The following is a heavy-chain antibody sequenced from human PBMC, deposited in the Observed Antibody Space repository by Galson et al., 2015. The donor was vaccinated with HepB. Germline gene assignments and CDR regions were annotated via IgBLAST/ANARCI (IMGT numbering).Heavy chain of an antibody. V-gene: IGHV1-18*01. Sequence: SVKVSCKASGYTFTSYGISWVRQAPGQGLEWMGWISAYNGNTNYAQKLQGRVTMTTDTSTSTAYMELRSLRSDDTAVYYCARGGPVGATYYYYYYMDVWGKGTTVTVSS. CDR1: GYTFTSYG. CDR2: ISAYNGNT. CDR3: ARGGPVGATYYYYYYMDV. J-gene: IGHJ6*03. D-gene: IGHD1-26*01.